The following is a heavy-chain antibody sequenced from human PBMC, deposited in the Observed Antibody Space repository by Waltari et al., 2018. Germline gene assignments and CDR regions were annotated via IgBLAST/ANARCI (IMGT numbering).Heavy chain of an antibody. V-gene: IGHV3-23*01. CDR3: ARHLYSIDYLELAK. CDR2: ISDSGVIT. Sequence: EEHLLESGGGLAQPGGSLRLYCAASGLNFISYAMSWVRQAPGKGLEWVSGISDSGVITKYADSVKGRFTVSRDNSKNTVFLHLNSLRAEDTAIYYCARHLYSIDYLELAKWGQGTLVTVSS. D-gene: IGHD3-22*01. CDR1: GLNFISYA. J-gene: IGHJ4*02.